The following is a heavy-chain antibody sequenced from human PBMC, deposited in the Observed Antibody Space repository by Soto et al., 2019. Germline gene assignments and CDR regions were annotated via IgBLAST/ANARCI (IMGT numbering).Heavy chain of an antibody. CDR2: INPNSGGT. V-gene: IGHV1-2*04. CDR3: ARSWTYYYDSSGYYLPLYDAFDI. CDR1: GYTFTGYY. D-gene: IGHD3-22*01. Sequence: ASVKVSCKASGYTFTGYYMHWVRQAPGQGLEWMGWINPNSGGTNYAQKFQGWVTMTRDTSISTAYMELSRLRSDDTAVYYCARSWTYYYDSSGYYLPLYDAFDIWGQGTMVTVSS. J-gene: IGHJ3*02.